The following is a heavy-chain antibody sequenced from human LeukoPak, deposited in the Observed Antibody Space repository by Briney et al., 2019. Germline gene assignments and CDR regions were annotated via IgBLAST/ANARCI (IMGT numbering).Heavy chain of an antibody. J-gene: IGHJ3*02. CDR2: INSDGSST. D-gene: IGHD3-9*01. CDR1: GFTFSSYW. CDR3: AKGYYEIHDAFDI. Sequence: GGSLRLSCAASGFTFSSYWMHWVRQAPGKGLVWVSRINSDGSSTSYADSVKGRFTISRDNAKNTLYLQMNSLRAEDTAVYHCAKGYYEIHDAFDIWGQGTMVTVSS. V-gene: IGHV3-74*01.